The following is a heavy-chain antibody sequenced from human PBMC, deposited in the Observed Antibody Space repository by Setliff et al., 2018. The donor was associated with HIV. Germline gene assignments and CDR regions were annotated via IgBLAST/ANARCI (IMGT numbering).Heavy chain of an antibody. CDR2: IKQDGSEK. Sequence: GGSLRLSCAASGFTFSSYAMSWVRQAPGKGLEWVANIKQDGSEKYYVDSVKGRFTISRDNSKNTLYLQMNSLRAEDTAVYYCAKDGPAVDTAKDYWGQGTLVTVSS. J-gene: IGHJ4*02. D-gene: IGHD5-18*01. CDR3: AKDGPAVDTAKDY. CDR1: GFTFSSYA. V-gene: IGHV3-7*03.